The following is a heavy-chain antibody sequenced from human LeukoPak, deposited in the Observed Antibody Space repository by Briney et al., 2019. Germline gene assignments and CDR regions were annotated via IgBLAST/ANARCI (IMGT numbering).Heavy chain of an antibody. CDR2: TYYRSKWYN. Sequence: SQTLSLTCAISGDSVSSNSAAWNWIRQSPSRGLEWLGRTYYRSKWYNDYAVSVKSRITINPDTSKNQFSLQLNSVTPEDTAVYYCARGIAVAGWLDGESNWFDPWAREPWSPSPQ. D-gene: IGHD6-19*01. CDR1: GDSVSSNSAA. V-gene: IGHV6-1*01. J-gene: IGHJ5*02. CDR3: ARGIAVAGWLDGESNWFDP.